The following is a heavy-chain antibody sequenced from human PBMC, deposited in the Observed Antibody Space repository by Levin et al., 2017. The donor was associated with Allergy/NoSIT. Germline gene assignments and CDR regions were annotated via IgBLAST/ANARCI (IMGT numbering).Heavy chain of an antibody. CDR3: ATYYFHNTYYYDSSGRRGFFDY. CDR1: GGSFSGYY. J-gene: IGHJ4*02. CDR2: INHSGST. D-gene: IGHD3-22*01. Sequence: PSETLSLTCAVYGGSFSGYYWSWIRQPPGKGLEWIGEINHSGSTNYNPSLKSRVTISVDTSKNQFSLKLSSVTAADTAVYYCATYYFHNTYYYDSSGRRGFFDYWGQGTLVTVSS. V-gene: IGHV4-34*01.